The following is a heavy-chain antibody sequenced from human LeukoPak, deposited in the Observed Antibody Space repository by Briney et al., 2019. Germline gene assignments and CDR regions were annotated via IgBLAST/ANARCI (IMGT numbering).Heavy chain of an antibody. D-gene: IGHD5-18*01. CDR2: ISNDGSNK. Sequence: PGGSLRLSCAASGFTFSSYGMHWVRQAPGKGLEWVAVISNDGSNKYYADSVKGRFTISRDNSKNTLYLQMNSLRAEDTAVYYCAKEGGVIQLWFDYWGQGTLVTVSS. V-gene: IGHV3-30*18. CDR3: AKEGGVIQLWFDY. CDR1: GFTFSSYG. J-gene: IGHJ4*02.